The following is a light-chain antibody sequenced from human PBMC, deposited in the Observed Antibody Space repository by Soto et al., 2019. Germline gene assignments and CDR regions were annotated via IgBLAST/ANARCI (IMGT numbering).Light chain of an antibody. CDR3: CSSAGSTPLV. CDR2: EGS. J-gene: IGLJ2*01. V-gene: IGLV2-23*01. CDR1: SSDVGSYNL. Sequence: QSALTQPASVSGSPGQSITISCTGTSSDVGSYNLVSWYQQHPGKAPKLMIYEGSKRPSGVSNRFSGSKSGNTASLTISGLQAEDEADYYCCSSAGSTPLVFGGGTKVTVL.